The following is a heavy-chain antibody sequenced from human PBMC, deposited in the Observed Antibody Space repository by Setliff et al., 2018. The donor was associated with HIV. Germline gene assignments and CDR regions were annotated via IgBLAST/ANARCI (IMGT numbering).Heavy chain of an antibody. Sequence: ETLSLTCGVSGGSFSGHYWSWIRQTPGKGLEWIGEISQNGDTNYNPSLTRRVILSVDSSKKQVSLKLSSVTAADTAVYYCARLGGWHTPPTVSYWGQGTLVTVSS. CDR3: ARLGGWHTPPTVSY. CDR2: ISQNGDT. J-gene: IGHJ4*02. D-gene: IGHD6-19*01. V-gene: IGHV4-34*01. CDR1: GGSFSGHY.